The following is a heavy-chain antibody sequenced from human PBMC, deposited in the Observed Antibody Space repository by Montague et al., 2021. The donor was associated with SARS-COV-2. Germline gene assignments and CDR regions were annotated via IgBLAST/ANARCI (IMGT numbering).Heavy chain of an antibody. D-gene: IGHD4-17*01. CDR1: GFSLNTSGEG. J-gene: IGHJ5*02. CDR3: ARYGDYGSWFDP. CDR2: IYWGDDK. V-gene: IGHV2-5*02. Sequence: PALVKPTQTLTLTCTFSGFSLNTSGEGVGWVRQPPGKALEWLALIYWGDDKRYSPSLKSRSTISKDTTKNEVVLTVANMGPVDTATYYCARYGDYGSWFDPWGQGTLVTVSS.